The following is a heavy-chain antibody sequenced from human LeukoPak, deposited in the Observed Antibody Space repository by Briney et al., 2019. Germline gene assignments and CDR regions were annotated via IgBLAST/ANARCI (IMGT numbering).Heavy chain of an antibody. J-gene: IGHJ4*02. V-gene: IGHV1-2*02. CDR1: GYTFNVYY. CDR2: INPNSGGT. D-gene: IGHD1-26*01. CDR3: ARDQGGGATDFDY. Sequence: ASVKVSCKASGYTFNVYYIHWVRHAPGQGLEWMGWINPNSGGTNYAQKFQGRVTLTRDTSISTVYMELSRLTSDDTAVYYCARDQGGGATDFDYWGQGTLVTVSS.